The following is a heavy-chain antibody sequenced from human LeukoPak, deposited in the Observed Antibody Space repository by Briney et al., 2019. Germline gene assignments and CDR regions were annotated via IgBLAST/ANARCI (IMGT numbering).Heavy chain of an antibody. CDR1: GGSISSYY. D-gene: IGHD3-3*01. CDR2: IYYSGST. J-gene: IGHJ5*02. Sequence: PSETLSLTCTVSGGSISSYYWSWIRQPPGKGLEWIGYIYYSGSTNYNPSLKSRVTISVDTSKNQFSLKLSSVTAADTAVYYCAREHDFWSGYYWFDPWGQGTLVTVSS. V-gene: IGHV4-59*12. CDR3: AREHDFWSGYYWFDP.